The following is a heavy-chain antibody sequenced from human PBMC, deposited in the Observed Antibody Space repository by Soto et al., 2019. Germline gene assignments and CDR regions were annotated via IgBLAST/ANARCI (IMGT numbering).Heavy chain of an antibody. D-gene: IGHD7-27*01. CDR2: IYKSATT. J-gene: IGHJ5*01. V-gene: IGHV4-30-4*01. CDR3: ARGRYCLTGRCFPNWFDS. CDR1: GDSISNFDYF. Sequence: PSETLSLTCSVSGDSISNFDYFWAWIRQPPGQALEYIGYIYKSATTYYNPSFESRVAISVDTSKSQFSLNVTSVTAADTAVYFCARGRYCLTGRCFPNWFDSWGQGALVTVSS.